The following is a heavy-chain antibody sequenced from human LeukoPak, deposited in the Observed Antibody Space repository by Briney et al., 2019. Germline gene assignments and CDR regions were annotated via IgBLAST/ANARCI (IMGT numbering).Heavy chain of an antibody. J-gene: IGHJ4*02. CDR3: ARDRLWWDY. V-gene: IGHV3-30-3*01. CDR2: ISYDGSNK. Sequence: GGSLRLSCAASGFTFSSYAMHWVRQAPGKGLEWVAVISYDGSNKYYADSVKGRFTISRDNSKNTLYLQMNSLRAEDTAVCYCARDRLWWDYWGRGTLVTVSS. D-gene: IGHD4/OR15-4a*01. CDR1: GFTFSSYA.